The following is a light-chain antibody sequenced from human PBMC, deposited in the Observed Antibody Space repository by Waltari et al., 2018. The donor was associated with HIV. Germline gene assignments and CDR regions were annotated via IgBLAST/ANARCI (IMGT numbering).Light chain of an antibody. V-gene: IGLV1-40*01. Sequence: VLTQPPPVSGAPGQRVTISSTGSSYNLGARFDVHWYQPRPGTAPTLLIYGNNNRPSGVPDRFSGSKSGTSASLAITGLQAEDEADYYCQAYDSSLSRSVFGGGTKLTVL. CDR3: QAYDSSLSRSV. CDR1: SYNLGARFD. J-gene: IGLJ2*01. CDR2: GNN.